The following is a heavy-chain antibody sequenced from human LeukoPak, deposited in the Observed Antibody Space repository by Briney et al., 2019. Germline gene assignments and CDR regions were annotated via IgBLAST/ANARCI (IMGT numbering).Heavy chain of an antibody. CDR2: IIPIFGTA. D-gene: IGHD1-26*01. Sequence: GASAKVSCKASGGTFSSYAISWVRQAPGQGLEWMGGIIPIFGTANYAQKFQGRVTITTDESTSTAYMELSSLRSEDTAVCYCARLIVEEGVADNLFDYWGQGTLVTVSS. J-gene: IGHJ4*02. V-gene: IGHV1-69*05. CDR1: GGTFSSYA. CDR3: ARLIVEEGVADNLFDY.